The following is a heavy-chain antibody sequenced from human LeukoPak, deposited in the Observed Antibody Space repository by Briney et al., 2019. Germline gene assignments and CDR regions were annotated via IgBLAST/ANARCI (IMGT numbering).Heavy chain of an antibody. CDR1: RFTFSSYG. CDR2: ISTYNGNT. Sequence: PGGSLRLSCAASRFTFSSYGMHWVRQAPGQGLEWMGWISTYNGNTNYAQKLQGRVIMTTDTSTNTAYMELRSLRSDDTAVYYCARGSGSGTYGLDVWGQGTTVTVSS. J-gene: IGHJ6*02. V-gene: IGHV1-18*01. CDR3: ARGSGSGTYGLDV. D-gene: IGHD3-10*01.